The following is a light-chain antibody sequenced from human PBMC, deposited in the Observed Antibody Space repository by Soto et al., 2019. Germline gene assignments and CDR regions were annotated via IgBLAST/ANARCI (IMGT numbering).Light chain of an antibody. Sequence: EIVLTQSPGTLSLSPGERATLSCRASQNVDSNYLAWYQQKPGQAPRLLIYGGSSRATGIPVRFSGSGSETDFTLTITRLEPEDFAVYYCQQYSSSRTFGQGTKVDIK. CDR2: GGS. V-gene: IGKV3-20*01. CDR3: QQYSSSRT. CDR1: QNVDSNY. J-gene: IGKJ1*01.